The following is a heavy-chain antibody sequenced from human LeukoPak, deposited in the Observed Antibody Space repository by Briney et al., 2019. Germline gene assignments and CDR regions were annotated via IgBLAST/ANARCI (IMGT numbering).Heavy chain of an antibody. Sequence: PSETLSLTRAVYGGSFSGYYWSWIRQPPGKGLEWIGEINHSGSTNYNPSLKSRVTISVDTSKNQFSLKLSSVTAADTAVYYCARVFRYYYDSSGSFDYWGQGTLVTVSS. CDR2: INHSGST. J-gene: IGHJ4*02. D-gene: IGHD3-22*01. V-gene: IGHV4-34*01. CDR3: ARVFRYYYDSSGSFDY. CDR1: GGSFSGYY.